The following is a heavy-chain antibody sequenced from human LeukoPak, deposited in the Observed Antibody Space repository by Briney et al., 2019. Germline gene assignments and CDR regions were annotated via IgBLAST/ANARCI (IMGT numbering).Heavy chain of an antibody. J-gene: IGHJ4*02. CDR2: TSSDGNIK. D-gene: IGHD1-1*01. CDR1: GFTFSGYA. Sequence: PGRSLRLSCAASGFTFSGYAMHWVRQAPGKGLEWVAVTSSDGNIKYYADSVKGRFTISRDNSKNTLYLQMNSLRGEDTGVYYCARDPVPATARHFDYWGQGTLVTVSS. CDR3: ARDPVPATARHFDY. V-gene: IGHV3-30-3*01.